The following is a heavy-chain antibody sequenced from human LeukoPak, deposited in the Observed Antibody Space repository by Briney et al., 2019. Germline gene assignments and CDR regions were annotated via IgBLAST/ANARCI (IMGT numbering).Heavy chain of an antibody. D-gene: IGHD3-16*01. CDR1: GGSISSGDYS. CDR2: IYRSGST. V-gene: IGHV4-30-2*01. CDR3: ARSRRGYWYFDL. J-gene: IGHJ2*01. Sequence: SQTLSLTCDVSGGSISSGDYSWTWIRQPPGKSLEWIGFIYRSGSTYYSPSLKSRVTISVDRSKTQFSLELTSVTAADTAVYFCARSRRGYWYFDLWGRGTLVSVSS.